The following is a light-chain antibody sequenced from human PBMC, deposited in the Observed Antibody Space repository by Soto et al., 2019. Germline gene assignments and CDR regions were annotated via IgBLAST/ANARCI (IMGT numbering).Light chain of an antibody. J-gene: IGKJ5*01. Sequence: EIVLKQSPATLSLSPGASAPLSCRASQSVSSYLAWYQQKPGQAPRLLIYDASNRATGIPARFSGSGSGTGFTLTISSLEPEDFAVYYCQQYGSSPRVTVGQGTRLEI. CDR2: DAS. V-gene: IGKV3-11*01. CDR1: QSVSSY. CDR3: QQYGSSPRVT.